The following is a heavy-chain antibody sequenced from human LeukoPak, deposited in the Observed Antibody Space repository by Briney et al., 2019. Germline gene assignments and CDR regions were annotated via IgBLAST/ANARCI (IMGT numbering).Heavy chain of an antibody. CDR2: IYHSGRT. V-gene: IGHV4-4*02. J-gene: IGHJ4*02. CDR3: ASSDGLPPRSDSSYDVFDY. CDR1: GGSITSGNW. D-gene: IGHD5-12*01. Sequence: SETLSLTCAVSGGSITSGNWWSWVRQPPGKGLEWIGEIYHSGRTNYNPSLKSRVTISLDKSKNHFSLNLSSVTAADTALYYCASSDGLPPRSDSSYDVFDYWGQGTLVTVSS.